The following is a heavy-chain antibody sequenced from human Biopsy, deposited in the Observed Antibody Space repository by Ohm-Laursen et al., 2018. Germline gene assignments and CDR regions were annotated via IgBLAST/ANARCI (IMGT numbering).Heavy chain of an antibody. V-gene: IGHV3-7*03. Sequence: RLSCAASGFTFSTYWMTWVRQAPGKGLEWVANIKRDGSQSNHADSVKGRFTISRDDSKNTVYLQMNSLRVEDRAVYYCARPMSRVVAYGMDVWGQGTTVTVSS. CDR2: IKRDGSQS. D-gene: IGHD2-15*01. CDR1: GFTFSTYW. CDR3: ARPMSRVVAYGMDV. J-gene: IGHJ6*02.